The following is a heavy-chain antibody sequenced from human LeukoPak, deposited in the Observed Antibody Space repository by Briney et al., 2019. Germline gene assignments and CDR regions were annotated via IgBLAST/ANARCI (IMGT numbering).Heavy chain of an antibody. V-gene: IGHV3-15*01. D-gene: IGHD4-17*01. CDR1: GFSFSNAW. CDR3: TTNKVTTAFDL. J-gene: IGHJ2*01. Sequence: NPGGSLRLSCAASGFSFSNAWMTWVRQAPGKGLEWVGRIKSKIDGETTDYTEPVKGRFTISRDVSKNTLYLQMNSPKSEDTAVYYCTTNKVTTAFDLWGRGTLVTVSS. CDR2: IKSKIDGETT.